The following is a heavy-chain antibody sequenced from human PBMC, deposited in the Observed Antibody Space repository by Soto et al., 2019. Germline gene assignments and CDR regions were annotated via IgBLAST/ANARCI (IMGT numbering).Heavy chain of an antibody. J-gene: IGHJ6*02. CDR2: ISYNGKNE. D-gene: IGHD1-1*01. CDR3: AKDRNYIAIVEMATTGMDV. Sequence: PGGSQRRSGVASGFTLRNHRTLWVRAAPRKWLKWVAVISYNGKNEHYADSLKGRFTISRDNSKNTVFLQMNSLTPEDTAVYYCAKDRNYIAIVEMATTGMDVWGQGTKV. V-gene: IGHV3-30*18. CDR1: GFTLRNHR.